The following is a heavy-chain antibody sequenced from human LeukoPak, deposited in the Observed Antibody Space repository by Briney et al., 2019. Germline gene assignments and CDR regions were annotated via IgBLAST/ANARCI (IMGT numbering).Heavy chain of an antibody. CDR1: GFTFSTYW. CDR2: LSGDGSST. D-gene: IGHD3-22*01. Sequence: GGSLRLSCVASGFTFSTYWMHWVRQAPGKGLLWVSRLSGDGSSTRFADSLKGRFTISRDSAKNTLYLQMNSLRAEDTAVYYCARSDITMTVAYDYWGQGTLVTVSS. J-gene: IGHJ4*02. V-gene: IGHV3-74*01. CDR3: ARSDITMTVAYDY.